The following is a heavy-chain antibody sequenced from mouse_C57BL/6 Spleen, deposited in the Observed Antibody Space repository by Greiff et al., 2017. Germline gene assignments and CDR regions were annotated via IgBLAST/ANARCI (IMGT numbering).Heavy chain of an antibody. CDR3: ARSYYSNYWFAY. D-gene: IGHD2-5*01. Sequence: VKLQQPGAELVRPGSSVKLSCKASGYTFTSYWMDWVKQRPGQGLEWIGNIYPSDSETHYNQKFKDKATLTVDKSSSTAYMQLSSLTSEDSAVYYCARSYYSNYWFAYWGQGTLVTVSA. J-gene: IGHJ3*01. V-gene: IGHV1-61*01. CDR1: GYTFTSYW. CDR2: IYPSDSET.